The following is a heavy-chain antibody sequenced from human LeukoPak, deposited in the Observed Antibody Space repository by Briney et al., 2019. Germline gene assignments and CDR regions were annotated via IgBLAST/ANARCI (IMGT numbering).Heavy chain of an antibody. J-gene: IGHJ6*03. CDR2: ISGSGGST. CDR3: ARDTRDIVAKYYYYYYMDV. V-gene: IGHV3-23*01. D-gene: IGHD5-12*01. CDR1: GFTFITYG. Sequence: GGSLRLSCAASGFTFITYGMTWVRQAPGKGLEWVSGISGSGGSTYYADSVKGRFTISRDNSKNTLYLQMNSLRAEDTAVYYCARDTRDIVAKYYYYYYMDVWGKGTTVTVSS.